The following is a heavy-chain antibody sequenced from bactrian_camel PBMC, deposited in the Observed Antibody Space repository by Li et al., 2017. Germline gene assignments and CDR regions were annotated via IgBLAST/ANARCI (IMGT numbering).Heavy chain of an antibody. D-gene: IGHD6*01. Sequence: HVQLVESGGDLVQPGGSLQLACAASGFTVTHVQMTWVRQAPGKGLEWISTIFRDASRPIYAESVKARFTISENTAKNTVYLQMNSLKSEDMAVYYCVRDEGDGWLSLAYVYWGQGTQVTVS. CDR1: GFTVTHVQ. CDR3: VRDEGDGWLSLAYVY. V-gene: IGHV3S1*01. CDR2: IFRDASRP. J-gene: IGHJ4*01.